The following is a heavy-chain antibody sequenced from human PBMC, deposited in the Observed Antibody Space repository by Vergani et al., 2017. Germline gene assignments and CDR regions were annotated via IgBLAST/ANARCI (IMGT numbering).Heavy chain of an antibody. J-gene: IGHJ5*02. CDR2: INHSGST. V-gene: IGHV4-34*01. CDR1: GGSFSGYY. CDR3: ARGNLFDP. Sequence: QVQLQQWGAGLLKPSETLSLTCAVYGGSFSGYYWSWIRQPPGKGLEWIGEINHSGSTNYNPSLKRRVTISVDTSKNQFSLKLSSVTAADTAVYYCARGNLFDPWGQGTLVTVSS.